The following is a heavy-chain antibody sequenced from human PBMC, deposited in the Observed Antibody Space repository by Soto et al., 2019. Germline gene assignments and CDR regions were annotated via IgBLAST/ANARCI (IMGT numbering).Heavy chain of an antibody. V-gene: IGHV1-69*01. CDR2: IIPIFGTA. CDR1: GGTFSSYA. CDR3: AREESSSWLKTNWFDP. J-gene: IGHJ5*02. D-gene: IGHD6-13*01. Sequence: QVQLVQSGAEVKKPGSSVKVSCKASGGTFSSYAISWVRQAPGQGLEWMGGIIPIFGTANYAQKVQGRVTITADESTSTAYMELSSLRSEDTAVYYWAREESSSWLKTNWFDPWGQGTLVTVSS.